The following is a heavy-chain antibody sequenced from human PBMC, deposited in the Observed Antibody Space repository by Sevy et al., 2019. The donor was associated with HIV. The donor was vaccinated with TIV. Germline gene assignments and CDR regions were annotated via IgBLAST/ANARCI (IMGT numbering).Heavy chain of an antibody. CDR2: IWYDGSNK. CDR3: AREGSYDEKVWDY. Sequence: GGSLRLSCAASGFTFSSYGMHWVRQAPGKGLEWVAVIWYDGSNKYYADSVKGRFTISRDNSKNTLYLQMNSLRAEDTAVYYCAREGSYDEKVWDYWGQGTLVTVSS. D-gene: IGHD5-18*01. V-gene: IGHV3-33*01. CDR1: GFTFSSYG. J-gene: IGHJ4*02.